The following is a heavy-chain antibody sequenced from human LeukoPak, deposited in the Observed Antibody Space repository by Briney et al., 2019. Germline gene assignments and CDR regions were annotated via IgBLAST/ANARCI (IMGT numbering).Heavy chain of an antibody. D-gene: IGHD3-22*01. CDR2: ISSSTI. CDR3: AIDHHRRHYDSQARDTFDI. Sequence: GGSLRLSCAASGFTFSSYSMNWVRQAPGKGLEWVSYISSSTIYYADSVKGRFTISRDNAKNSLYLQMNSLRAEDTAVYYCAIDHHRRHYDSQARDTFDIWGQGTMVTVSS. V-gene: IGHV3-48*01. J-gene: IGHJ3*02. CDR1: GFTFSSYS.